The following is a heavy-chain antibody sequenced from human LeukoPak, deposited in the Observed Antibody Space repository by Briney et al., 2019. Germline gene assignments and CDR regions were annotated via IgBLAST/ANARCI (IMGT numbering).Heavy chain of an antibody. D-gene: IGHD3-10*01. V-gene: IGHV3-23*01. CDR3: AKVSTVRGVTFDY. J-gene: IGHJ4*02. CDR2: ISGSGGST. Sequence: GGSLRLSCTASGFTFGDYAMSWVRQAPGKGLEWVSAISGSGGSTYYADSVKGRFTISRDNSKNTLYLQMNSLRAEDTAVYYCAKVSTVRGVTFDYWGQGTLVTVSS. CDR1: GFTFGDYA.